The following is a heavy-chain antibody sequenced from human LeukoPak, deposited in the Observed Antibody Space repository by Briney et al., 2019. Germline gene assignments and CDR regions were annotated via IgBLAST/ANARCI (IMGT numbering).Heavy chain of an antibody. V-gene: IGHV3-7*05. J-gene: IGHJ4*02. Sequence: GSLRLSCAASGFTFSNSWMTWVRQAPGKGLEWVANIREDGGEKYYVDSVKGRFTISRDNAKNSLYLQMNSLRAEDTAVYYCARINTAIFSSSDYWGQGTLVPVSS. CDR1: GFTFSNSW. CDR2: IREDGGEK. CDR3: ARINTAIFSSSDY. D-gene: IGHD2-21*02.